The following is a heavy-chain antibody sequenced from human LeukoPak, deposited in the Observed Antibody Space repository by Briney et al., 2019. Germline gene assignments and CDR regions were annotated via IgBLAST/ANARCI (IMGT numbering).Heavy chain of an antibody. CDR3: ALLAVASDFDY. J-gene: IGHJ4*02. CDR1: GFPFSIYE. Sequence: GGSLRLSCAVSGFPFSIYEMNWVGQAPGKGLEWVSNIGSSGTTRYYADSVKGRFSISRDNAKNSLYLQMNSLRVEDTGVYYCALLAVASDFDYWGQGALVTVSS. D-gene: IGHD6-19*01. CDR2: IGSSGTTR. V-gene: IGHV3-48*03.